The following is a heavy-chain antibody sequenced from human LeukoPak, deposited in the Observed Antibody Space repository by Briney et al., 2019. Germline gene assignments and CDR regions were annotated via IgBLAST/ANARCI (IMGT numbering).Heavy chain of an antibody. J-gene: IGHJ4*02. D-gene: IGHD5-18*01. Sequence: ASVKVSCKASGYTFTSYYMHWVRQAPGQGLEWMGWISTYNANTNYAQKFQDRVTMTIDTSTSTAYMELRSLRSDDTAIYYCVRENRYSSYDYWGQGTLVTVSS. CDR3: VRENRYSSYDY. CDR1: GYTFTSYY. CDR2: ISTYNANT. V-gene: IGHV1-18*04.